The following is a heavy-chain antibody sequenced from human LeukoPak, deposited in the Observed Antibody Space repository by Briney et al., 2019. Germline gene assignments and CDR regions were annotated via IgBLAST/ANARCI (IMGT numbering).Heavy chain of an antibody. CDR1: GFTFSDYY. D-gene: IGHD1-1*01. CDR3: AKELERRYFDY. V-gene: IGHV3-11*01. CDR2: SSSGSTI. Sequence: PGGSLRLSCAASGFTFSDYYMISSSGSTIYYADSVKGRFTISRDNAKNSLYLQMNSLRAEDTAVYYCAKELERRYFDYWGQGTLVTVSS. J-gene: IGHJ4*02.